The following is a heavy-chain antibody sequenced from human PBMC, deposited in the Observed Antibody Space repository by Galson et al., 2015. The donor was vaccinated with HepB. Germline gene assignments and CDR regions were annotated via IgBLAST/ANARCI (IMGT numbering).Heavy chain of an antibody. CDR1: GFTFSSYS. CDR2: ISSSSSTI. CDR3: ARDQYCSSTSCYPYYYYGMDV. Sequence: SLRLSCAASGFTFSSYSMNWVRQAPGKGLEWVSYISSSSSTIYYADSVKGRFTISRDNAKNSLYLQMNSLRDEDTAVYYCARDQYCSSTSCYPYYYYGMDVWGQGTTVTVSS. V-gene: IGHV3-48*02. D-gene: IGHD2-2*01. J-gene: IGHJ6*02.